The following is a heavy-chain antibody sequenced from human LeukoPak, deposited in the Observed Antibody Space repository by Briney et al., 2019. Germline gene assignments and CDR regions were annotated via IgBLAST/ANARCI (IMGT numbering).Heavy chain of an antibody. CDR3: ARDTILSDAFDI. CDR2: ISDSGNT. V-gene: IGHV4-59*01. D-gene: IGHD3-10*01. Sequence: PSETLSLTCTVSGASISTYSWSWIRQPPGKGLEWIGYISDSGNTEYNPSLKSRVTISEDTSKNQFSLKMRSVTAADSAVYFCARDTILSDAFDIWGQGTMVPVSS. J-gene: IGHJ3*02. CDR1: GASISTYS.